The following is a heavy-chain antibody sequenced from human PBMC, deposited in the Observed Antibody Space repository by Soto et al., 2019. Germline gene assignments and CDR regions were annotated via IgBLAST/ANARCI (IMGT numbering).Heavy chain of an antibody. CDR3: ARERYQVVSDGMDV. CDR2: INPQTGGT. D-gene: IGHD2-2*01. Sequence: ASVKVSCKASGYTFTGYYIHWVREAPGQGLEWMGWINPQTGGTSYAQKFQGRVTLSRDTSINTAYLELSRLRFDDAAVYFCARERYQVVSDGMDVWGQGTTVTVSS. V-gene: IGHV1-2*02. CDR1: GYTFTGYY. J-gene: IGHJ6*02.